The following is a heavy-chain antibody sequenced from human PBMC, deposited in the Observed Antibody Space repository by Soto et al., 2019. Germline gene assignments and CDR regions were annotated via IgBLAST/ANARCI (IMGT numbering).Heavy chain of an antibody. Sequence: SETLSLTCTVSGGSISSYYWSWIRQPPRKGLEWIGYIYYSGSTNYNPSLKSRVTISVDTSKNQFSLKLSSVTAANTAVYYCAREGGGHRGKRHDAFEIWGKGTMVT. D-gene: IGHD3-16*01. CDR1: GGSISSYY. V-gene: IGHV4-59*01. J-gene: IGHJ3*02. CDR2: IYYSGST. CDR3: AREGGGHRGKRHDAFEI.